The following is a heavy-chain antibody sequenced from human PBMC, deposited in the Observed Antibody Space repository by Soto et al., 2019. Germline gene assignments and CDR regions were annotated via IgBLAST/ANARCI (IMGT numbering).Heavy chain of an antibody. J-gene: IGHJ4*02. CDR3: ARYFEVAAGHFDY. CDR2: ISSSSSTI. D-gene: IGHD6-13*01. CDR1: GFTFSSYS. V-gene: IGHV3-48*01. Sequence: EVQLVESGGGLVQPGGSLRLSCAASGFTFSSYSMNWVRQAPGKGLEWVSYISSSSSTIYYADSVKGRFTISRDNAKNSLYLQMNSMGAEDTAVYYCARYFEVAAGHFDYWGQRTLVTFAS.